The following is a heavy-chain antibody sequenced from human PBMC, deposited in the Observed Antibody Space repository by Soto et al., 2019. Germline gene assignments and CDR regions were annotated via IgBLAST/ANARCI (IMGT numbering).Heavy chain of an antibody. D-gene: IGHD5-12*01. J-gene: IGHJ6*02. CDR3: ANSGYDLENYYYGMDV. Sequence: PGGSLRLSCAASGFTFSSYAMSWVRQAPGKGLEWVSAISGSGGSTYYADSVKGRFTISRDNSKNTLYLQMNSLKAEDTALYYCANSGYDLENYYYGMDVWGQGTTVTVSS. V-gene: IGHV3-23*01. CDR2: ISGSGGST. CDR1: GFTFSSYA.